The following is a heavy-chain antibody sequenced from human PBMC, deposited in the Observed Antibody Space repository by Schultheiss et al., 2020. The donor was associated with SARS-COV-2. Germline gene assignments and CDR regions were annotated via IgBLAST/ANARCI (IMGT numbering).Heavy chain of an antibody. CDR3: ARDEDGGGPFTNFDY. CDR1: GFTFSSYS. Sequence: GESLKISCAASGFTFSSYSMNWVRQAPGKGLEWVSSISSSSSYIYYADSVKGRFTISRDNAKNSLYLQMNSLRAEDTAVYYCARDEDGGGPFTNFDYWGQGTLVTVSS. J-gene: IGHJ4*02. D-gene: IGHD3-16*01. V-gene: IGHV3-21*01. CDR2: ISSSSSYI.